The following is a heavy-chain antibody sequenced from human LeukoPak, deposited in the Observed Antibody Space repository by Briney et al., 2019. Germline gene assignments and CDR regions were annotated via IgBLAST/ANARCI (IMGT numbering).Heavy chain of an antibody. CDR3: AKDKGGGRLPTSDAFDI. Sequence: PGGSLRLSCAASGFTFDDYAMHWVRQAPGKGLEWVSGISWNSGSIGYADSVKGRFTISRDNAKNSLNLQMNSLRAEDTALYYCAKDKGGGRLPTSDAFDIWGQGTMVTVSS. J-gene: IGHJ3*02. V-gene: IGHV3-9*01. D-gene: IGHD1-1*01. CDR2: ISWNSGSI. CDR1: GFTFDDYA.